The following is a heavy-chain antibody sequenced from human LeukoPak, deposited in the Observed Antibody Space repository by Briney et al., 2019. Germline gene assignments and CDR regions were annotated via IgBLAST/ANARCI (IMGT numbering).Heavy chain of an antibody. V-gene: IGHV3-7*03. J-gene: IGHJ6*02. D-gene: IGHD3-10*01. CDR3: AKSLVTQYYYGMDV. CDR1: GFSFGSYW. CDR2: IKQEGSEK. Sequence: GGSLRLSCAASGFSFGSYWMSWVRQAPGKGLEWVANIKQEGSEKFYVDSVKGRFTISRDNSKNTLYLQMNSLRAEDTAVYYCAKSLVTQYYYGMDVWGQGTTVTVSS.